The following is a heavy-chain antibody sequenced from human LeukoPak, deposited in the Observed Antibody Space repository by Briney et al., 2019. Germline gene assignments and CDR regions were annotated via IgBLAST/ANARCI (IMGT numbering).Heavy chain of an antibody. CDR1: GFTFSSYW. D-gene: IGHD5-24*01. Sequence: GRSLRLSCAASGFTFSSYWMSWVRQAPGKGLEWVANIKQDGSEKYYVDSVKGRFTISRDNAKNSLYLQMNSLRAEDTAVYYCARDTGDGYYYFDYWGQGTLVTVSS. CDR3: ARDTGDGYYYFDY. J-gene: IGHJ4*02. V-gene: IGHV3-7*01. CDR2: IKQDGSEK.